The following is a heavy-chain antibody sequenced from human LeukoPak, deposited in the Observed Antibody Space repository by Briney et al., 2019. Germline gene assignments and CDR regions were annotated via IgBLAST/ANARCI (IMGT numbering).Heavy chain of an antibody. CDR1: GGTFSSYA. J-gene: IGHJ3*02. CDR3: ARELETDDAFDI. Sequence: SVKVSCKASGGTFSSYAISWVRQAPGQGLEWMGGIIPIFGTANYAQKFQGRGTITADKSTSTAYMELSSLRSEDTAVYYCARELETDDAFDIWGQGTMVTVSS. V-gene: IGHV1-69*06. D-gene: IGHD1-1*01. CDR2: IIPIFGTA.